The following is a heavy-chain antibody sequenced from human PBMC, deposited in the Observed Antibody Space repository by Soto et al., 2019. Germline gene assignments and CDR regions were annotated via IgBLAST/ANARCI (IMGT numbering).Heavy chain of an antibody. D-gene: IGHD3-22*01. J-gene: IGHJ4*02. CDR3: AKDSQYYYDSSGPRGTFDY. Sequence: HPGGSLRLSCAVSGFTFDDNAMHWVRQAPEKGLEWVSGINWKSDIGYADSVKGRFTISRDNAENSLYLQMNSLRAEDTAVYYCAKDSQYYYDSSGPRGTFDYWGQGTLVTVSS. CDR2: INWKSDI. CDR1: GFTFDDNA. V-gene: IGHV3-9*01.